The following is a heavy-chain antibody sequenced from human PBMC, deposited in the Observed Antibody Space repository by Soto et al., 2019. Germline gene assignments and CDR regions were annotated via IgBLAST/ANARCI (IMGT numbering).Heavy chain of an antibody. CDR1: GYTFTRSG. CDR3: AREGVAPSYYYGMDV. V-gene: IGHV1-18*01. CDR2: ISTYNGDT. J-gene: IGHJ6*02. Sequence: QVQLVQSGAEVKKPGASVKVSCKASGYTFTRSGISWVRQAPGQGLEWMGWISTYNGDTNYAQTFQGRVTMTTDTSTSTVHMEVRSLRSDDTAVYYCAREGVAPSYYYGMDVWGQGTPVTVSS. D-gene: IGHD5-12*01.